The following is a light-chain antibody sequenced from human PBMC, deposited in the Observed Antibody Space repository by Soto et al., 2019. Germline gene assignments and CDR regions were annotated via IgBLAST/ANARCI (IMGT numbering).Light chain of an antibody. Sequence: DIQMTQSPSSLSASVGDRVTITCRASQSISSYLNWYQQKPGKAPKLLIYAASSLQSGVPSRFSGSGSGRDFTLTISSLQPEDFATYYCQQSYSTPWTFGQGTKVETK. V-gene: IGKV1-39*01. CDR2: AAS. J-gene: IGKJ1*01. CDR1: QSISSY. CDR3: QQSYSTPWT.